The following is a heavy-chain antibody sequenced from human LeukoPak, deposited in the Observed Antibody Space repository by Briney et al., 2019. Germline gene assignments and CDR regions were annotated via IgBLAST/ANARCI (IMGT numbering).Heavy chain of an antibody. Sequence: PGGSLRLSCAASGFAFTNVWMSWVRQTPGKGLEWVGRIISKTGGGTTDYAAPVKGRFTISRDDSKNTLYLQMNSLRAEDTAVYYCANVGSSSLYDYWGQGTLVTVSS. CDR2: IISKTGGGTT. CDR1: GFAFTNVW. J-gene: IGHJ4*02. CDR3: ANVGSSSLYDY. D-gene: IGHD6-13*01. V-gene: IGHV3-15*01.